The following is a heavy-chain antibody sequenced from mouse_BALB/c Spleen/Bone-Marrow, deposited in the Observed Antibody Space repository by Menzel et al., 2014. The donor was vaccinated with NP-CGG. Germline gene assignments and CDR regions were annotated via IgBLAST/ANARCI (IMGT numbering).Heavy chain of an antibody. CDR2: INPSNGGX. V-gene: IGHV1S81*02. J-gene: IGHJ1*01. Sequence: VKLMESGAELVKPGASVKLSCKASGYTFTSYYMYWVKQRPGQGLEWIGGINPSNGGXNFNEKFKSKATLTVDKSSSTAYMQLSSLTSEDSAVYCCTRDHYYYGSSYWYFDVWGAGTTVTVSS. CDR1: GYTFTSYY. D-gene: IGHD1-1*01. CDR3: TRDHYYYGSSYWYFDV.